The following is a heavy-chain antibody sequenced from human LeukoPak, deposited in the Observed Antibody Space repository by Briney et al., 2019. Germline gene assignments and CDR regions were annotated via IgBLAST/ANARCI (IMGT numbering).Heavy chain of an antibody. J-gene: IGHJ4*02. V-gene: IGHV3-48*03. CDR3: VRDMTARSWHAFDC. D-gene: IGHD6-13*01. CDR2: ITTSSDDT. CDR1: GLTFSSHD. Sequence: GGSLRLSCAASGLTFSSHDMDWVRQAPGKGLEWISHITTSSDDTHYADSVKGRFIISRDNVKDSLFLQMNGLRAEDTAVYYCVRDMTARSWHAFDCWGRGTLVTVSS.